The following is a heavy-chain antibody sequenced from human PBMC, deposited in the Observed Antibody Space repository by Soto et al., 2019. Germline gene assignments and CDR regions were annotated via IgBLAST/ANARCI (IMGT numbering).Heavy chain of an antibody. Sequence: QIQLMQSGAEVKKPGASVKVSCKASGHTFTSYGIHWVRQAPGQRLEWTGWINAGNGNTKYSEKFQGRVTITRDTSASTAYLELSSLRSEDTAVYYCARDPNDSSAYYHHYYYGMDVWGQGTTVTVSS. J-gene: IGHJ6*02. D-gene: IGHD3-22*01. CDR2: INAGNGNT. V-gene: IGHV1-3*01. CDR1: GHTFTSYG. CDR3: ARDPNDSSAYYHHYYYGMDV.